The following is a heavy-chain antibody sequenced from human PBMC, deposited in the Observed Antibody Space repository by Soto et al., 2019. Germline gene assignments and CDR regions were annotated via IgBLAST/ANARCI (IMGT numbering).Heavy chain of an antibody. CDR2: INHSGST. V-gene: IGHV4-34*01. D-gene: IGHD2-2*01. Sequence: PSETLSLTCAVYGGSFSGYYWSWIRQPPEKGLEWIGEINHSGSTNYNPSLKSRVTISVDTSKNQFSLKLSSVTAADTAVYYCARGHYCSSTSCLIGAFDIWGQGTMVTVSS. J-gene: IGHJ3*02. CDR3: ARGHYCSSTSCLIGAFDI. CDR1: GGSFSGYY.